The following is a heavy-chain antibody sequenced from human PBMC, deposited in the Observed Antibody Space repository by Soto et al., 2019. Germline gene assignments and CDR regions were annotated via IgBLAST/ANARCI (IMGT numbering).Heavy chain of an antibody. J-gene: IGHJ1*01. CDR2: TSGSGGST. Sequence: EVQLLESGGGLVQPGGSLRLSCAASGFTFSTYAMSWVRQAPGKGLEWVSGTSGSGGSTHYADSVKGRFTISRDNSKNILFLQMNSRRVDDTGEYFCASAPGIAVSNSAGYFQFWGQGTLVTVSS. CDR3: ASAPGIAVSNSAGYFQF. CDR1: GFTFSTYA. D-gene: IGHD6-19*01. V-gene: IGHV3-23*01.